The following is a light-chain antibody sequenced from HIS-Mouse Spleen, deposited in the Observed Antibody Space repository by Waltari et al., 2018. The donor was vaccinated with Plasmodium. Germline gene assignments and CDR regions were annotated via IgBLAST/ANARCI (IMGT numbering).Light chain of an antibody. CDR3: LQHNSYPLGPPLYT. CDR1: QGIRND. CDR2: AAS. J-gene: IGKJ2*01. Sequence: DIQMTQSPSSLSASVGARVTITCRASQGIRNDLGWYQQKPGKAPKSLIYAASSLQSGVPSRFSGSGSGTEFTLTISSLQPEDFATYYCLQHNSYPLGPPLYTFGQGTKLEIK. V-gene: IGKV1-17*01.